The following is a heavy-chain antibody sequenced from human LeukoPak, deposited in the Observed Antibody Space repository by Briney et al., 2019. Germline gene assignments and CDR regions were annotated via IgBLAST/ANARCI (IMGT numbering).Heavy chain of an antibody. CDR3: GRWGREADMSD. CDR1: GLIFSTYW. D-gene: IGHD7-27*01. Sequence: GGSLRLSCESCGLIFSTYWMAWVRQAPGEGLEWVANISTDGSAIYYVDSVKGRFIITRDYAKQSLFLQMNNVRAEETAVYRCGRWGREADMSDWGQGTLVTVSS. J-gene: IGHJ4*02. CDR2: ISTDGSAI. V-gene: IGHV3-7*01.